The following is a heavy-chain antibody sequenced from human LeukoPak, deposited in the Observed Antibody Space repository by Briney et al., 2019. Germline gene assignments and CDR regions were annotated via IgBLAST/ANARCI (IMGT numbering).Heavy chain of an antibody. Sequence: GGSLRLSCAASGFTYSNVWMNWVRQAPGKGLEWVGRIKTNAEGGTLDYTAPVKGRFTKSRDDSKNTLYLQMDSLEVEDTGMYYCTTGIDDEGGYWGQGTLVTVSS. CDR1: GFTYSNVW. CDR2: IKTNAEGGTL. D-gene: IGHD3-3*02. V-gene: IGHV3-15*07. CDR3: TTGIDDEGGY. J-gene: IGHJ4*02.